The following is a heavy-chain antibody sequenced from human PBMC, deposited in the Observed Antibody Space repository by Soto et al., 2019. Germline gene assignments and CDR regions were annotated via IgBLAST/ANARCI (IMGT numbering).Heavy chain of an antibody. CDR1: GGSISSSSYY. J-gene: IGHJ3*02. Sequence: PSETLSLTCTVSGGSISSSSYYWGWIRQPPGKGLEWIGSIYYSGSTYYNPSLKSRVTISVDTSKNQFSLKPSSVTAADTAVYYCARTTVTTYADIWGQGTMVTVSS. V-gene: IGHV4-39*01. CDR3: ARTTVTTYADI. D-gene: IGHD4-17*01. CDR2: IYYSGST.